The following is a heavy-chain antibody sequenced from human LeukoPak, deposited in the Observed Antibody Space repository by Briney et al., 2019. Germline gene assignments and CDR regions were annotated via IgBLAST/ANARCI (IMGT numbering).Heavy chain of an antibody. V-gene: IGHV3-74*01. CDR2: INNDGRTT. D-gene: IGHD1-20*01. CDR1: GFTFSSHW. Sequence: GGSLRLSCAASGFTFSSHWMHWVRQVPGKGLVRVSRINNDGRTTNYADSVKGRFTISRDIAKNTLYLRMNSLGAGDTAVYYCSVALSGTRNALDIWGQGTMVTVSS. CDR3: SVALSGTRNALDI. J-gene: IGHJ3*02.